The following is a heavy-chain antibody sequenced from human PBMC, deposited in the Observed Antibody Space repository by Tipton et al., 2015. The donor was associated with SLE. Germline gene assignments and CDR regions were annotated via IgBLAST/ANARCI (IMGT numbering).Heavy chain of an antibody. J-gene: IGHJ6*03. D-gene: IGHD2-8*01. V-gene: IGHV4-39*07. CDR3: ASFPYGYYMDV. Sequence: LRLSCTVSGGSIRGSSYYWGWIRQPPGKGLEWIGSIYYSGSKYYNPSLKTRVTISVDTSMNQFSLKLSSVTAADTAVYYCASFPYGYYMDVWGKGTTVTVSS. CDR2: IYYSGSK. CDR1: GGSIRGSSYY.